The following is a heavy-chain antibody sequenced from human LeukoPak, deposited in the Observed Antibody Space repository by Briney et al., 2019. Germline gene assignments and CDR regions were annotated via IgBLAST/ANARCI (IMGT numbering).Heavy chain of an antibody. CDR2: ISYDGSKK. CDR1: GFIFSTSA. V-gene: IGHV3-30*18. J-gene: IGHJ4*02. CDR3: AKDWAGNSGFDY. Sequence: GGSLRLSCAASGFIFSTSAMHWVRQAPGKGLEWVAVISYDGSKKYYAESVKGRFTSSRDNSKNTLYLQVNSLRAEDTAVYYCAKDWAGNSGFDYWGQGTLVTVSS. D-gene: IGHD1/OR15-1a*01.